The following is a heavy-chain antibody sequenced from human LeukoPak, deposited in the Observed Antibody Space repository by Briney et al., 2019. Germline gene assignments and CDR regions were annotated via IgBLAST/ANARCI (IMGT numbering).Heavy chain of an antibody. D-gene: IGHD3-10*01. CDR3: ARPLPSMVRSYASDI. Sequence: SETLSLTCTVSGGSISGYYWSWIRQPPGKGLEWIGEINHSGSTNYNPSLKSRVTISVDTSKNQFSLKLSSVTAADTAVYYCARPLPSMVRSYASDIWGQGTMVTVSS. CDR1: GGSISGYY. J-gene: IGHJ3*02. V-gene: IGHV4-34*01. CDR2: INHSGST.